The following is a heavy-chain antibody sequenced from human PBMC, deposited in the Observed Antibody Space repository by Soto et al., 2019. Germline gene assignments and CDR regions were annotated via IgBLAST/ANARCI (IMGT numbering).Heavy chain of an antibody. CDR2: VRNTADGETT. V-gene: IGHV3-49*03. CDR1: GFTFADYA. Sequence: GGSLRLSCTTSGFTFADYAMSWFRQAPGKGMEWVGLVRNTADGETTEYAASARGRFTISRDNSKSIAYLQMNSLTSENTAVYYCARYTYTSRYSYYGMDVWGHGTTVTTSS. J-gene: IGHJ6*02. D-gene: IGHD6-13*01. CDR3: ARYTYTSRYSYYGMDV.